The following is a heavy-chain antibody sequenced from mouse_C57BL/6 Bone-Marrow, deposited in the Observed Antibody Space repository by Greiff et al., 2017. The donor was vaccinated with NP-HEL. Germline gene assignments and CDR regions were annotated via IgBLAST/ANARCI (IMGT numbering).Heavy chain of an antibody. CDR1: GFTFSSYA. D-gene: IGHD2-1*01. Sequence: EVKVEESGEGLVKPGGSLKLSCAASGFTFSSYAMSWVRQTPEKRLEWVAYISSGGDYIYYADTVKGRFTISRDNARNTLYLQMSSLKSEDTAMYYCTRDLGYYGPPAWFAYWGQGTLVTVSA. CDR2: ISSGGDYI. CDR3: TRDLGYYGPPAWFAY. J-gene: IGHJ3*01. V-gene: IGHV5-9-1*02.